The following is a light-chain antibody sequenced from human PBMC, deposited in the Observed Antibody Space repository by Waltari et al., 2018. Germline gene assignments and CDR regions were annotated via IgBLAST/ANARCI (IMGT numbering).Light chain of an antibody. Sequence: QSALTQPASVSGSPGQSITISCTGTNSDVGGYNYVSWFQHHPGTAPRLMIFDVSDRPSGVSNRFPGSKSGNTASLTISGLQAEDEAHYYCASYTSSYTWVFGGGTKLTVL. CDR3: ASYTSSYTWV. V-gene: IGLV2-14*03. CDR2: DVS. CDR1: NSDVGGYNY. J-gene: IGLJ3*02.